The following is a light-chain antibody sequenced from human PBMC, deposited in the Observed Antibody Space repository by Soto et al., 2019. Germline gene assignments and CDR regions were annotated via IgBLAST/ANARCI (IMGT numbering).Light chain of an antibody. V-gene: IGKV3-20*01. J-gene: IGKJ1*01. CDR2: GAS. Sequence: EIELTQSPGTLSLSPGQRATLSCRASQSVSSSYLAWYQQQPGQATRLLIYGASSRATGIPDRFSGSGSGTDFTLTISRLEPEDFAVYYCQQYGSSPQTFGLGTKVEIK. CDR3: QQYGSSPQT. CDR1: QSVSSSY.